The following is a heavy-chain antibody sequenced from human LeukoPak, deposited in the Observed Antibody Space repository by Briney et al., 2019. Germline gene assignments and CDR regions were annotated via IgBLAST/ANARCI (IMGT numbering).Heavy chain of an antibody. V-gene: IGHV3-66*01. D-gene: IGHD3-22*01. J-gene: IGHJ4*02. CDR3: ARDRRDYYDSSGYYYFDY. Sequence: PGGSLRLSCAASGFTVSSNYMSWVRQAPGKGLEWGSVIYSGGSTYYADSVKGRFTISRDNSKNTLYLQMNSLRAEDTAVYYCARDRRDYYDSSGYYYFDYWGQGTLVTVSS. CDR1: GFTVSSNY. CDR2: IYSGGST.